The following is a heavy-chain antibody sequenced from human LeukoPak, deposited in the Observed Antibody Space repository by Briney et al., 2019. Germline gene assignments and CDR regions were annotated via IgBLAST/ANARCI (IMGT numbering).Heavy chain of an antibody. CDR1: GYSITNGYY. V-gene: IGHV4-38-2*02. J-gene: IGHJ4*02. CDR2: IYHDGRI. CDR3: ARRNVGYRSGQLDY. Sequence: PSETLSLTCTVSGYSITNGYYWGWIRQPPGKGLEWIGSIYHDGRIDYNPSLKSRVTISRDTSNDQFSLKLSSVTAADTAVYYCARRNVGYRSGQLDYWGQGTLVTVSS. D-gene: IGHD6-19*01.